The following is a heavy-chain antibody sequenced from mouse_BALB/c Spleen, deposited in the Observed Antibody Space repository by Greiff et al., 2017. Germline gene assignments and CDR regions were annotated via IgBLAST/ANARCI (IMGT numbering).Heavy chain of an antibody. J-gene: IGHJ3*01. V-gene: IGHV14-3*02. CDR2: IDPANGNT. D-gene: IGHD4-1*01. CDR1: GFNIKDTY. Sequence: EVQRVESGAELVKPGASVKLSCTASGFNIKDTYMHWVKQRPEQGLEWIGRIDPANGNTKYDPKFQGKATITADTSSNTAYLQLSSLTSEDTAVYYCALDWDWFAYWGQGTLVTVSA. CDR3: ALDWDWFAY.